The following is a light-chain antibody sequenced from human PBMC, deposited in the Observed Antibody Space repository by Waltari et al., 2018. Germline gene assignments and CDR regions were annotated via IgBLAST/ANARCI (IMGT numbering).Light chain of an antibody. V-gene: IGKV2-28*01. CDR1: QSLLHRNGTNY. Sequence: VVTPSPLSLPVTPGAPASISCSSRQSLLHRNGTNYLDWYLQKPGQSPQLLIYLGSNRAAGVPDRFSGSGSGTEFTLRISRVEAEDVGVYYCMQSLQTLWTFGPGTKVEIK. CDR2: LGS. CDR3: MQSLQTLWT. J-gene: IGKJ1*01.